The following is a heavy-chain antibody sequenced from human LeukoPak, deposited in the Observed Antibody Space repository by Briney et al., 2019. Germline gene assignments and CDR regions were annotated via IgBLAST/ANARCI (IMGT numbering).Heavy chain of an antibody. D-gene: IGHD3-10*01. Sequence: SETLSLTCGVYGGSFSGFCWSWLRQSPGKGLEWIGAINHRGGTNYNPSLKSRVTISLDTPKNEFSLKLSPVTATDMAVYYCARDYFGPGSDYYYGMDVWGNGTTLTVSS. J-gene: IGHJ6*04. CDR3: ARDYFGPGSDYYYGMDV. CDR1: GGSFSGFC. V-gene: IGHV4-34*01. CDR2: INHRGGT.